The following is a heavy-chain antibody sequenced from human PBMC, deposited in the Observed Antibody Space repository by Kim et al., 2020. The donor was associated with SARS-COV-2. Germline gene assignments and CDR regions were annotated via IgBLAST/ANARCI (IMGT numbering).Heavy chain of an antibody. V-gene: IGHV4-59*01. J-gene: IGHJ4*02. CDR2: IYYSGST. Sequence: SETLSLTCTVSGGSISSYYWSWIRQPPGKGLEWIGYIYYSGSTNYNPSLKTRVTITVDTSKNQFSLKLSPVTAADTAVYYYARGYGSGGYYDYWCQGTMVTVSS. CDR1: GGSISSYY. CDR3: ARGYGSGGYYDY. D-gene: IGHD3-10*01.